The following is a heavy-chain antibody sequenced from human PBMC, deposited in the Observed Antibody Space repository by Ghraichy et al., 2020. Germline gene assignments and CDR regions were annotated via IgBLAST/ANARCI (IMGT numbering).Heavy chain of an antibody. Sequence: ASVKVSCKASGYTFTSYAMHWVRQAPGQRLEWMGWINAGDGNTKYSQKFQGRVTITRDTSASTAYMELSSLRSEDTAVYYCARDRLYYYYYYYMDVWGKGTTVTVSS. J-gene: IGHJ6*03. D-gene: IGHD6-25*01. CDR3: ARDRLYYYYYYYMDV. CDR1: GYTFTSYA. CDR2: INAGDGNT. V-gene: IGHV1-3*01.